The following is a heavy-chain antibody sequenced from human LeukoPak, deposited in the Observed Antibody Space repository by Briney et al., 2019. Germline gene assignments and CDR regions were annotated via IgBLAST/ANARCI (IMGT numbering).Heavy chain of an antibody. D-gene: IGHD3-3*01. CDR3: ARVRAIFGVPRNYYGMDV. V-gene: IGHV4-59*01. CDR1: GGSISSYY. Sequence: SETLSLTCTVSGGSISSYYWSWIRQPPGKGLEWIGYIYYSGSTNYNPSLKSRVTISVDTSKNQFSLKLSSVTAADTAVYYCARVRAIFGVPRNYYGMDVWGQGTPVTVSS. CDR2: IYYSGST. J-gene: IGHJ6*02.